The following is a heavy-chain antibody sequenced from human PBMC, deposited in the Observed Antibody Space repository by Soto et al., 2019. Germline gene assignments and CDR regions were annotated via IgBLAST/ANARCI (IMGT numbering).Heavy chain of an antibody. Sequence: EVQLLESGGGLVQPGGSLRLSCAASGFTVSSYAMSWVRQAPGKGLEWVSTISGSGGSTYYADSVKGRFTISRDNSKNTLYLQMNSLRAEDTALYYCVKEVGSDYYTGRGFLGWFDPWGQGTLVAVSS. D-gene: IGHD3-3*01. V-gene: IGHV3-23*01. CDR3: VKEVGSDYYTGRGFLGWFDP. J-gene: IGHJ5*02. CDR1: GFTVSSYA. CDR2: ISGSGGST.